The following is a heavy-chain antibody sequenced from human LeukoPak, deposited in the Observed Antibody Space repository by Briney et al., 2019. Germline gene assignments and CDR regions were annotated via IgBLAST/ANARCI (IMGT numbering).Heavy chain of an antibody. D-gene: IGHD6-6*01. CDR1: GFTFSNYW. CDR2: INTDGSST. V-gene: IGHV3-74*01. J-gene: IGHJ5*02. Sequence: GGSLRLSCAASGFTFSNYWMHWVRQAPGKGLVWVSRINTDGSSTNYADSVKGRFTISRDNAKNSLYLQMNSLRAEDTAVYYCARGPASIAARPGWFDPWGQGTLVTVSS. CDR3: ARGPASIAARPGWFDP.